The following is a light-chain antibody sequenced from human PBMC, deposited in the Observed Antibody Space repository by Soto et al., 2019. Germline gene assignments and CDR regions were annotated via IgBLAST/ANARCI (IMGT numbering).Light chain of an antibody. J-gene: IGKJ1*01. Sequence: IVVTQSPCTLSLSLGERATLSYRASQSFSSSYLAWYQQKPGQAPRLLIYGASSRATGIPDRFSGSGSGTDFTLTINRLEPEDFAVYSCQQYSRLWTFGQGTKVDIK. CDR1: QSFSSSY. CDR3: QQYSRLWT. CDR2: GAS. V-gene: IGKV3-20*01.